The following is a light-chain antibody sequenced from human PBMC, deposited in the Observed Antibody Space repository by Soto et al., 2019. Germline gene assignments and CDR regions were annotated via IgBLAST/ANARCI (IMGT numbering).Light chain of an antibody. Sequence: LPQSPGTLSLPPGARATLSCRASQSVSTRYLAWYLQKPGQATRLLIYGASIMATGIPDRFSGSGSGTVFPLTFSTRESVDIAVYYCDQFGRSPRALTFAQVTMLEI. CDR1: QSVSTRY. J-gene: IGKJ2*01. V-gene: IGKV3-20*01. CDR3: DQFGRSPRALT. CDR2: GAS.